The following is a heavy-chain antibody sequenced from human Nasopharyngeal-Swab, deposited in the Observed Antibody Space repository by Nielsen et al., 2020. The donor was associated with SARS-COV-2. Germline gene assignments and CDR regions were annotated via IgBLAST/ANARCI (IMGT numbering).Heavy chain of an antibody. CDR2: ISSSGSTI. Sequence: GESLKISCAASGSTFSDYYMSWIRQAPGKGLEWVSYISSSGSTIYYADSVKGRFTISRDNAKNSLYLQMNSLRAEDTAVYYCARARGYSGYGFDYWGQGTLVTVSS. CDR1: GSTFSDYY. D-gene: IGHD5-12*01. V-gene: IGHV3-11*01. J-gene: IGHJ4*02. CDR3: ARARGYSGYGFDY.